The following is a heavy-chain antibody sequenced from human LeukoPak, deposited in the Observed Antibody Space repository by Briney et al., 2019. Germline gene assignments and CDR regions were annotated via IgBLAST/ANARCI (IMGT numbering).Heavy chain of an antibody. CDR1: GYTFTSYY. V-gene: IGHV1-46*01. CDR3: ARDHYHKIHSVMVTAPDY. J-gene: IGHJ4*02. CDR2: INPTGGST. D-gene: IGHD2-21*02. Sequence: VASVKVSCKASGYTFTSYYMHWVRQAPGEGLEWMGIINPTGGSTSYAQKFQGRVTMTRDTSTSTVYMEPSSLRSEDTAVYYCARDHYHKIHSVMVTAPDYWGQGTLVIVSS.